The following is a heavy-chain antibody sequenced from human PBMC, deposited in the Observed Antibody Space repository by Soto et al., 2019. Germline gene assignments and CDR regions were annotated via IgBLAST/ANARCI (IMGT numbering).Heavy chain of an antibody. CDR2: ISGSGGST. Sequence: EVQLLESGGGLVQPGGSLRLSCAASGFTFSSYAMSWVRQAPGKGLEWVSAISGSGGSTYYADSVKGRFTISRDNSKNPXXLQMNRLGAEDTAVYYCAKEGGYCSSTSCYGRVYYWGQGTLVTVSS. V-gene: IGHV3-23*01. CDR3: AKEGGYCSSTSCYGRVYY. CDR1: GFTFSSYA. D-gene: IGHD2-2*03. J-gene: IGHJ4*02.